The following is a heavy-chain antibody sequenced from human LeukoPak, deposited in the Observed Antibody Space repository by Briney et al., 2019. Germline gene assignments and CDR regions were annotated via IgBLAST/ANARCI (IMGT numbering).Heavy chain of an antibody. CDR1: GFTFSSYA. CDR3: AKEASGLNTVTTPLGYFDY. Sequence: GGSLRLSCAASGFTFSSYAMSWVRQAPGKGLEWVSAISGSGGSTYYADSVEGRFTISRDNSKNTLYLQMNSLRAEDTAVYYCAKEASGLNTVTTPLGYFDYWGQGTLVTVSS. CDR2: ISGSGGST. D-gene: IGHD4-17*01. J-gene: IGHJ4*02. V-gene: IGHV3-23*01.